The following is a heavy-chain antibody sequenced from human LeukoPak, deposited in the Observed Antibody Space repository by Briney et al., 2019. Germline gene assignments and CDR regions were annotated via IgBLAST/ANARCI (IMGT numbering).Heavy chain of an antibody. J-gene: IGHJ4*02. CDR1: GFTFSSYG. CDR3: ARHKEVGANDY. D-gene: IGHD1-26*01. Sequence: PGGSLRLSCAASGFTFSSYGLHWVRQAPGKGLEWIGEINHSGSTNYNPSLKSRVTISVDTSKNQFSLKLSSVTAADTAAYYCARHKEVGANDYWGQGTLVTVSS. CDR2: INHSGST. V-gene: IGHV4-34*01.